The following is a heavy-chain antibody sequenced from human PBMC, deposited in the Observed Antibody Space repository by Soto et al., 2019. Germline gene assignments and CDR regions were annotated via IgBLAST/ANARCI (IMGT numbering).Heavy chain of an antibody. V-gene: IGHV1-18*01. Sequence: GASVKVSCKASGYTFTSYGISWVRQAPGQGLEWMGWISAYNGNTNYAQKLQGRVTMTTDTSTSTAYMELRSLRSDDTAVYYCERAPPWFGESNYFEYWGQGTLVTVSS. CDR3: ERAPPWFGESNYFEY. CDR2: ISAYNGNT. J-gene: IGHJ4*02. CDR1: GYTFTSYG. D-gene: IGHD3-10*01.